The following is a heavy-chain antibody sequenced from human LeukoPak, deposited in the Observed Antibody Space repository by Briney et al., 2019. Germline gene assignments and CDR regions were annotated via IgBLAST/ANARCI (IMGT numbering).Heavy chain of an antibody. D-gene: IGHD2-2*01. Sequence: GGSLRLSCAASGFTFSSYAMYWVRQAPGKGLEWVAVISYDGSNKYYADSVKGRFTISRDNSKNTLYLQMNSLRAEDTAVYYCARDPHYCSSTSCYATFDYWGQGTLVTVSS. CDR3: ARDPHYCSSTSCYATFDY. CDR1: GFTFSSYA. J-gene: IGHJ4*02. V-gene: IGHV3-30-3*01. CDR2: ISYDGSNK.